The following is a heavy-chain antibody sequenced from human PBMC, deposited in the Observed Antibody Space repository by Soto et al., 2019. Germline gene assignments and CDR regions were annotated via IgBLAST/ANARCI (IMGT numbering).Heavy chain of an antibody. J-gene: IGHJ4*02. V-gene: IGHV3-11*01. D-gene: IGHD3-16*02. CDR3: ARGPYDYVWGSDPPHFDY. CDR2: ISSSGSTI. CDR1: GFTLSDYY. Sequence: SLRLSCAASGFTLSDYYMSWIRQAPGKGLEWVSYISSSGSTIYYADSVKGRFTISRDNAKNSLYLQMNSLRAEDTAVYYCARGPYDYVWGSDPPHFDYWGQGTLVTVSS.